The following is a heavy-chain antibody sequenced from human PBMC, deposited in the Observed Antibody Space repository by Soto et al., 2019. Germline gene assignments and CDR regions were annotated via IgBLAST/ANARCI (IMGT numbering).Heavy chain of an antibody. Sequence: QLQLQESGPGLVKPSETLSLICTVSGDSITSTTYCWGWIRQSPDKGLEWIATICYSGNIYYNPSLKSRFTISLDTSKNHFSLKLTSVTAADTAVYYCARRGQIGRTWHFDYWGQGLLVTVSS. CDR3: ARRGQIGRTWHFDY. V-gene: IGHV4-39*02. CDR2: ICYSGNI. D-gene: IGHD2-15*01. J-gene: IGHJ4*02. CDR1: GDSITSTTYC.